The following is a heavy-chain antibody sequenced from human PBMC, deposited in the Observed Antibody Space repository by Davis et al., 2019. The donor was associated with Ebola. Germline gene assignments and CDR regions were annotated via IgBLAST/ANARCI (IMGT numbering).Heavy chain of an antibody. J-gene: IGHJ6*02. V-gene: IGHV6-1*01. CDR3: TRGWFRSGMDV. CDR1: GDSVSGSSGA. CDR2: TYYNSKWYN. D-gene: IGHD2-15*01. Sequence: HSQTLSLTCAISGDSVSGSSGAWNWIRQSPSRDLEWLGRTYYNSKWYNDYAASVRGRIAVNPDTSKNQFSLLLNSVTPEDTAIYYCTRGWFRSGMDVWGQGTTITVSS.